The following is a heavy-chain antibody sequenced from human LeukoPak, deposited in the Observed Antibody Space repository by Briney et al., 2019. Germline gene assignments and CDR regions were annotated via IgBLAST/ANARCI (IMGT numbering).Heavy chain of an antibody. D-gene: IGHD3-16*01. CDR1: GFTFSSYS. Sequence: GGSLRLSCAASGFTFSSYSMNWVRQAPGKGLDWISTISVGHSTNYADSVKGRFTISRDNSKNTLYLQMNSLRAEDTAVYYCAKGTQFGSTHWFDPWGQGTLVTVSS. V-gene: IGHV3-23*01. J-gene: IGHJ5*02. CDR2: ISVGHST. CDR3: AKGTQFGSTHWFDP.